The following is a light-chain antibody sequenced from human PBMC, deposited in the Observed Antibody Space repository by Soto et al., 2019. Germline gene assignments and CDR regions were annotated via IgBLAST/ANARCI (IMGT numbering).Light chain of an antibody. V-gene: IGKV1-5*01. J-gene: IGKJ5*01. CDR1: QSISSW. CDR3: QKYNSYRIN. Sequence: DIQMTQSPSTLSASVGDRVTITCRASQSISSWLAWYQQKPGKAPKLLIYDASNLESGVPSRFSGSGSGTEFTLTISSLQPDDFATYYCQKYNSYRINFGQGTRLEIK. CDR2: DAS.